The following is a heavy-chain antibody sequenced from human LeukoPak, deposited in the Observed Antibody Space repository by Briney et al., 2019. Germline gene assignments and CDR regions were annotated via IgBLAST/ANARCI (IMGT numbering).Heavy chain of an antibody. V-gene: IGHV3-73*01. CDR2: IRSKANNYAT. D-gene: IGHD5-24*01. CDR1: GFTFSSYS. Sequence: GVSLRLSCAASGFTFSSYSMNWVRQTSGKGLEWVGRIRSKANNYATAYAASVKGRFTISRDDSKNVAYLQMNSLKTEDTAVYYCTRRGDVYNTGANFWGQGTLVTVSS. CDR3: TRRGDVYNTGANF. J-gene: IGHJ4*02.